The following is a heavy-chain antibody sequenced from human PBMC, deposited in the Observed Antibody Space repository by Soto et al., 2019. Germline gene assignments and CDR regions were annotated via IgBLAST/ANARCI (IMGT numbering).Heavy chain of an antibody. J-gene: IGHJ4*02. D-gene: IGHD5-18*01. CDR1: GASISSYY. Sequence: QVQLQESGPGLLKPSETLSLTCTVSGASISSYYWSWIRQPPGKGLEWIGYVSYSGSTNYNPSLKSRVTISLDTSKNQFSLKLSSVTAADTAVYYCARDPYTYAWSYFDYWGQGTLVTVSS. CDR3: ARDPYTYAWSYFDY. V-gene: IGHV4-59*01. CDR2: VSYSGST.